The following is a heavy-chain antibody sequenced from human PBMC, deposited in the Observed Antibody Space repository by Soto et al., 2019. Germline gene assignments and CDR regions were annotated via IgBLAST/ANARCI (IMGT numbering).Heavy chain of an antibody. CDR3: PTDIGTPGFWSGYAPPGYYGMDV. J-gene: IGHJ6*02. CDR2: IYYSGST. D-gene: IGHD3-3*01. CDR1: GGSISSGDYY. Sequence: SETLSLTCTVSGGSISSGDYYWSWIRQPPGKGLEWIGYIYYSGSTYYNPSLKSRVTISVDTSKNQFSLKLSSVTAADTAVYYRPTDIGTPGFWSGYAPPGYYGMDVWGQGTTVTVSS. V-gene: IGHV4-30-4*01.